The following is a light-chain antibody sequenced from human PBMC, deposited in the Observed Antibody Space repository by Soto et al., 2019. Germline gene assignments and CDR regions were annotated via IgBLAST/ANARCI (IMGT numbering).Light chain of an antibody. CDR1: QRISSSS. CDR2: DAS. CDR3: QQRGGSPIT. V-gene: IGKV3-20*01. J-gene: IGKJ5*01. Sequence: EIVLTQSPGTLSLSPGERATLSCRASQRISSSSLAWYQQKPGQAPRLLIYDASKRATGIPDRFSGSGSGTDFTLTISRLEPEDFAVYYCQQRGGSPITFGQGTRLENK.